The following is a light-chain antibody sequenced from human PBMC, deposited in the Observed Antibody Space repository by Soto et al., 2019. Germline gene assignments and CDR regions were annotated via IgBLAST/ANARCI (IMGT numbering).Light chain of an antibody. J-gene: IGKJ2*01. Sequence: DIVMTQSPDSLAVSLGERATINCKSSQSILYRSNNKNYLAWYRQKPGQPPKLLIYWASIRESGVPDRISGSGSGTDFTLTISSLQAEGVAVYYCQQYYSTPPYTFGQGTKLEIK. CDR2: WAS. V-gene: IGKV4-1*01. CDR3: QQYYSTPPYT. CDR1: QSILYRSNNKNY.